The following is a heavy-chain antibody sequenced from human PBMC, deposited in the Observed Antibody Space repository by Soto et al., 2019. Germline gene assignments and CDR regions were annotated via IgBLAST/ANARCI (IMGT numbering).Heavy chain of an antibody. D-gene: IGHD5-18*01. V-gene: IGHV3-30-3*01. CDR3: ARERNTGYDYSYYYGMDV. CDR1: GFTFSPHA. Sequence: GGSLRLSCAASGFTFSPHAMHWVRQGPGKGLEWVAVISYEGSNKYYADSVKGRFTISRDSSKNTLYLQMNSLRAEDTAVYYCARERNTGYDYSYYYGMDVWGQGTTVTVSS. J-gene: IGHJ6*02. CDR2: ISYEGSNK.